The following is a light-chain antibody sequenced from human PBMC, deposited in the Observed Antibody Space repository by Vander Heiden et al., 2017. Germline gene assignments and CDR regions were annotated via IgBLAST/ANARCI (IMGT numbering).Light chain of an antibody. CDR3: QQYGTSPLT. CDR1: PSVSRTY. CDR2: GAS. V-gene: IGKV3-20*01. Sequence: EIVLTQSPSTLSVSPGERVTLSCRARPSVSRTYLAWYQQKPGQAPRLLIFGASRRATGIPDRFSGSGSGTDFTLTISRLEREDFAVYVCQQYGTSPLTFGQGTRVEIK. J-gene: IGKJ1*01.